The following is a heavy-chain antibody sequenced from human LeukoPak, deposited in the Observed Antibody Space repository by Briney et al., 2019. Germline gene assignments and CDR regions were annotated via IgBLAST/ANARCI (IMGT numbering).Heavy chain of an antibody. Sequence: SETLSLTCAVSGVSMGSGGYSWSWVRQPPGKGLEWIGYIYHSGSSYYNPSLKSRVTLSVDTSKNQFSLKLSSVTAADTAVYYCARGPPPDFDYWGRGTLVTVSS. CDR3: ARGPPPDFDY. CDR2: IYHSGSS. J-gene: IGHJ4*02. CDR1: GVSMGSGGYS. V-gene: IGHV4-30-2*01.